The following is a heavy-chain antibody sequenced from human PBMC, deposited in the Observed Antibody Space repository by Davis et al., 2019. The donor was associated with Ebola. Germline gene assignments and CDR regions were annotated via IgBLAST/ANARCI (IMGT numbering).Heavy chain of an antibody. CDR2: INDIGGNP. J-gene: IGHJ3*01. CDR3: AREMRGLGALDR. CDR1: GFTFSSYA. V-gene: IGHV3-23*01. D-gene: IGHD3-16*01. Sequence: GESLKISCEVSGFTFSSYAMSWVRQAPGKGLQWVSGINDIGGNPQHADSVKGRFTISRDNSKNMLFLQMNSLRVEDTAVYYCAREMRGLGALDRWGEGTMVAVSS.